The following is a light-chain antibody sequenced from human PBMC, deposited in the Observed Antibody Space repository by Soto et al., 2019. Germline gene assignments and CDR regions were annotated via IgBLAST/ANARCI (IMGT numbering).Light chain of an antibody. CDR2: RAS. CDR1: QIINTW. J-gene: IGKJ3*01. Sequence: IQMTQSPSSLSASVGDRVTITCRASQIINTWLAWYQQKPGKAPKLLIYRASNLLSGVPSRFSGSGSGTEFTLTISILQPDDFSIYYCQQYETYAGTFGPGTKVDL. CDR3: QQYETYAGT. V-gene: IGKV1-5*03.